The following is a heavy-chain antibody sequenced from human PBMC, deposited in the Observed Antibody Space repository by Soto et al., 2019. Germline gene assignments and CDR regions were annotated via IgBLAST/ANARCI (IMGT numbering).Heavy chain of an antibody. CDR1: GFNFGGYG. CDR3: VRDGVGATTYFGYFDY. J-gene: IGHJ4*02. V-gene: IGHV3-33*01. D-gene: IGHD1-26*01. Sequence: QVQLVESGGGVVQPGRSLRLSCAASGFNFGGYGMHWVRQAPGKGLEWVAITRHDGSNTYYADSVRGRFTISRDNSKNTLYLQMNRLTVEDTAVYYCVRDGVGATTYFGYFDYWGQGTLITVSS. CDR2: TRHDGSNT.